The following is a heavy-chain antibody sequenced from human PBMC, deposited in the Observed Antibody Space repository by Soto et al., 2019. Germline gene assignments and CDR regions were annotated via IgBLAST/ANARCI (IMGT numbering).Heavy chain of an antibody. Sequence: GGSLSLSCAASGFTFDDYAIHWVRQAPWKGLEWVSGISCNGGSIGYADSVKGRFTISRDNAKNSLHLQMNSLRVEDTALYYCAKGTGNYYYYYSMDVWGQGTTVTVSS. J-gene: IGHJ6*02. CDR3: AKGTGNYYYYYSMDV. D-gene: IGHD1-1*01. CDR1: GFTFDDYA. V-gene: IGHV3-9*01. CDR2: ISCNGGSI.